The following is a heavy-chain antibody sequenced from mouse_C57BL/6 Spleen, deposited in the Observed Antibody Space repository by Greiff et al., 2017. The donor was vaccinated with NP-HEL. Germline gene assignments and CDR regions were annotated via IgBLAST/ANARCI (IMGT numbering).Heavy chain of an antibody. CDR2: IYPGSGNT. V-gene: IGHV1-76*01. CDR1: GYTFTDYY. Sequence: QVQLQQSGAELVRPGASVKLSCKASGYTFTDYYINWVKQRPGQGLEWIARIYPGSGNTYYNEKFKGKATLTAEKSSSTAYMQLSSLTSEDSAVYFCARGGYYDYDGGFAYWGQGTLVTVSA. D-gene: IGHD2-4*01. CDR3: ARGGYYDYDGGFAY. J-gene: IGHJ3*01.